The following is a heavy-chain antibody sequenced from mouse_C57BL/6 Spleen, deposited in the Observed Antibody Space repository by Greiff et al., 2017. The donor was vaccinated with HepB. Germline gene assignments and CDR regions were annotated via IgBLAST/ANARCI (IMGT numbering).Heavy chain of an antibody. CDR1: GYSITSGYY. CDR2: ISYDGSN. J-gene: IGHJ1*03. CDR3: ARDAGRGYWYFDV. D-gene: IGHD3-3*01. V-gene: IGHV3-6*01. Sequence: EVKLMESGPGLVKPSQSLSLTCSVTGYSITSGYYWNWIRQFPGNKLEWMGYISYDGSNNYNPSLKNRISITRDTSKNQFFLKLNSVTTEDTATYYCARDAGRGYWYFDVWGTGTTVTVSS.